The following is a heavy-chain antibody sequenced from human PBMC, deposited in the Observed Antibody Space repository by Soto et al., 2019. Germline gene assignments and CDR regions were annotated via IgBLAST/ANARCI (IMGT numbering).Heavy chain of an antibody. J-gene: IGHJ6*02. CDR3: ASLNYGSGSKRDAYYYGMDV. Sequence: ASVKVSCKASGYTFTSYDINWVRQATGQGLEGMGWMNPNSGNTGYAQKFQGRVTMTRNTSINTAYMELSSLRSEDTAVYYCASLNYGSGSKRDAYYYGMDVWGQGTTVTVSS. CDR1: GYTFTSYD. CDR2: MNPNSGNT. V-gene: IGHV1-8*01. D-gene: IGHD3-10*01.